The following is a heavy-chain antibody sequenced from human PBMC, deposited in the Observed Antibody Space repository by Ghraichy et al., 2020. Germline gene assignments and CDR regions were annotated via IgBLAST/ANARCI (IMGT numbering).Heavy chain of an antibody. CDR2: MNTDGRTI. J-gene: IGHJ4*02. CDR1: GFAFSNFW. Sequence: GGSLRLSCAASGFAFSNFWMHWVRQAPGEGLVWVSRMNTDGRTINYADSVKGRFTISRDNAKNTLYLQLNSLKVEDTAVYYCATAGSFRFDYWGQGTPVTVSS. D-gene: IGHD3-10*01. V-gene: IGHV3-74*01. CDR3: ATAGSFRFDY.